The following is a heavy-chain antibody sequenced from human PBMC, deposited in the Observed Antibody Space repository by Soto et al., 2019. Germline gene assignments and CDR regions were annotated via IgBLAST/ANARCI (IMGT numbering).Heavy chain of an antibody. CDR3: ASSAGGYYYYSGMDV. CDR1: GGTSSSYA. V-gene: IGHV1-69*13. CDR2: IIPIFGTA. Sequence: GASVKVSCKASGGTSSSYAISWVRQAPGQGLEWMGGIIPIFGTANYAQKFQGRVTITADESTSTAYMELSSLRSEDTAVYYCASSAGGYYYYSGMDVWGQGTTVTVSS. J-gene: IGHJ6*02. D-gene: IGHD6-13*01.